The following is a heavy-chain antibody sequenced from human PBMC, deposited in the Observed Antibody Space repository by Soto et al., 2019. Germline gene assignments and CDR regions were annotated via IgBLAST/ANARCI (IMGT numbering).Heavy chain of an antibody. J-gene: IGHJ6*02. CDR2: IIPLFGTT. D-gene: IGHD3-10*01. CDR3: AAELGFGKLSVV. V-gene: IGHV1-69*01. Sequence: QVQVVQSGVEVRRPGSSVKVSCKASGYTFKNYVISWVRQAPGQGLEWMGGIIPLFGTTDFAQRFQGRLTITTDESTTTAYMELSRLRSEDTATYYCAAELGFGKLSVVWGQGTTVILSS. CDR1: GYTFKNYV.